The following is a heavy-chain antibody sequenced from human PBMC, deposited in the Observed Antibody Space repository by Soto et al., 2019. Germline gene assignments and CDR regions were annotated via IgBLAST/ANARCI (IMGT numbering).Heavy chain of an antibody. V-gene: IGHV4-4*02. CDR2: IYHTGAT. D-gene: IGHD2-15*01. CDR1: GGSVGSNNW. J-gene: IGHJ4*02. Sequence: SETLSLTCAVSGGSVGSNNWWNWVRQPPGEGLEWIGEIYHTGATNYNPSLKSRVTISVDKSKDQVSLNLNSVTAADTAVYYCARRGARYSPFDYWGQGTLVTDSS. CDR3: ARRGARYSPFDY.